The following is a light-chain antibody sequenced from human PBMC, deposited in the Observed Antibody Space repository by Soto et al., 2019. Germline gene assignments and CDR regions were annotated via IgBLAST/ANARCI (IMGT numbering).Light chain of an antibody. J-gene: IGLJ3*02. Sequence: VLTQSSSASASLGSSVKLTCTLSSGHSSYIIAWHQQQPGKAPRYLMKLEGSGSYNKGSGVPDRFSGSSSGADRYLTISNLQSEDEADYYCETWDSNTKVFGGGTKLTVL. V-gene: IGLV4-60*03. CDR3: ETWDSNTKV. CDR1: SGHSSYI. CDR2: LEGSGSY.